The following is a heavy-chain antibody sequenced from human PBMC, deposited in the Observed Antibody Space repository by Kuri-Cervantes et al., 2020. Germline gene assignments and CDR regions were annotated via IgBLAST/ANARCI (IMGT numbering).Heavy chain of an antibody. CDR2: INDSGDRT. CDR3: AREQLRYFDWLLYAPNYYYGMDV. Sequence: GGSLRLSCAASGFTLSSYAMIWVRQAPGKGLECVSGINDSGDRTHYADSVKGRFTISRDNSKNTLYLQMNSLRAEDTAVYYCAREQLRYFDWLLYAPNYYYGMDVWGQGTTVTVSS. J-gene: IGHJ6*02. V-gene: IGHV3-23*01. D-gene: IGHD3-9*01. CDR1: GFTLSSYA.